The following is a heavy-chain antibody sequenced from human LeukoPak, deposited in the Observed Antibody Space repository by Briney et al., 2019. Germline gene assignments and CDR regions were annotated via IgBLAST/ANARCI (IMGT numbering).Heavy chain of an antibody. CDR1: GGSISRYY. CDR3: ARGSNTFDY. Sequence: SETLSLTCTVPGGSISRYYWSWIRQPPGKGLEWIGYIYYSGSTNYNPSLKSRVTISVDTSESQFSLKLSSVTAADTAVYYCARGSNTFDYWGQGTLVTVSS. V-gene: IGHV4-59*01. J-gene: IGHJ4*02. D-gene: IGHD2/OR15-2a*01. CDR2: IYYSGST.